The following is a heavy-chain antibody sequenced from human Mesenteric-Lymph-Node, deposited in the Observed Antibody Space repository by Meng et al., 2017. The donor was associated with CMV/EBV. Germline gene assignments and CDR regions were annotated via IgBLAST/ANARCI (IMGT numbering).Heavy chain of an antibody. J-gene: IGHJ6*02. CDR2: ISGDGRST. CDR3: ARVSSYGLYYGMDV. CDR1: GFTFSNAW. D-gene: IGHD4-11*01. Sequence: GESLKISCAASGFTFSNAWMSWVRQAPGKGLVWVSRISGDGRSTSYADSVKGRFTISRDNARNTLYLQMNSLRADDTAVYYCARVSSYGLYYGMDVWGQGTTVTVSS. V-gene: IGHV3-74*01.